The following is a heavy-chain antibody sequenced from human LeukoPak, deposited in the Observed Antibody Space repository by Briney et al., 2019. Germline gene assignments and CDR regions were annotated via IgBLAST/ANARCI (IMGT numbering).Heavy chain of an antibody. CDR3: ARIYSFGIAYYFDY. J-gene: IGHJ4*02. CDR2: IYYSGST. D-gene: IGHD5-18*01. V-gene: IGHV4-59*01. CDR1: GGSISSYY. Sequence: NPSETLSLTCTVSGGSISSYYWSWIRQPPGKGLEWIGYIYYSGSTNYNPSLKSRVTISIDTPKNQFSLKVTSVTAADTAMYYCARIYSFGIAYYFDYWGQGTLVTVSS.